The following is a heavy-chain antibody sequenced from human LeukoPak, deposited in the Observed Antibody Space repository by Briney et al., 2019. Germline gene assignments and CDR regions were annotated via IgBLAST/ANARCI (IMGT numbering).Heavy chain of an antibody. CDR3: ATSSYYYGSGSYWDSYGMDV. D-gene: IGHD3-10*01. CDR1: GGSISSGDYY. Sequence: SQTLSLTRTVSGGSISSGDYYWSWIRQPPGKGLEWIGYIYYSGSTYYNPSLKSRVTISVDTSKNQFSLKLSSVTAADTAVYYCATSSYYYGSGSYWDSYGMDVWGQGTTVTVSS. J-gene: IGHJ6*02. CDR2: IYYSGST. V-gene: IGHV4-30-4*01.